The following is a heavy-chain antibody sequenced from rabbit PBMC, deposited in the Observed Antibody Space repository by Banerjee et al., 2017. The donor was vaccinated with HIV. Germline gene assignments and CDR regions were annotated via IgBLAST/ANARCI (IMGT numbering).Heavy chain of an antibody. D-gene: IGHD8-1*01. CDR1: GFTISGYN. CDR2: IYAGDGRT. V-gene: IGHV1S7*01. CDR3: ARRDYGSSTYNDL. J-gene: IGHJ4*01. Sequence: QLEESAGGLVQPGGSLTLSCKASGFTISGYNMGWVRQAPGKGLEWIGYIYAGDGRTYYANWVNGRFTISSHNAQNTLYLQLNSLTAADTATYFCARRDYGSSTYNDLWGPGTLVTVS.